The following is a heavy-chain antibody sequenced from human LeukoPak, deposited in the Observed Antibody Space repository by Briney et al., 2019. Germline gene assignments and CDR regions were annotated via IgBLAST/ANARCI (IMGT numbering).Heavy chain of an antibody. Sequence: GGSLRLSCAASGFTFSSYAMSWVRQAPGKGLEWVSAISTSDGTTYYADSVKGRFTISRDNAKNSLYLQMNSLRAEDTAVYYCARVGWPPARNYFDYWGQGTRVTVSS. D-gene: IGHD2-15*01. J-gene: IGHJ4*02. CDR1: GFTFSSYA. V-gene: IGHV3-23*01. CDR3: ARVGWPPARNYFDY. CDR2: ISTSDGTT.